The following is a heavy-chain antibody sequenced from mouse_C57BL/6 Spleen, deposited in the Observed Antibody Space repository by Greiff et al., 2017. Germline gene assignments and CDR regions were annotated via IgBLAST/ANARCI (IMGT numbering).Heavy chain of an antibody. CDR3: ARDPITTVVPMDY. V-gene: IGHV1-82*01. D-gene: IGHD1-1*01. CDR2: IYPGDGDT. CDR1: GYAFSSSW. J-gene: IGHJ4*01. Sequence: QVQLKQSGPELVKPGASVKISCKASGYAFSSSWMNWVKQRPGKGLEWIGRIYPGDGDTNYNGKFKGKATLTADQSSSTAFMQLRSLTAEDFAVYFCARDPITTVVPMDYWGQGTSVTVSS.